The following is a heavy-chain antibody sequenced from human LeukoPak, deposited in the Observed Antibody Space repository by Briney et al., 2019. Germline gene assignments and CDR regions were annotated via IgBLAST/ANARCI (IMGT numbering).Heavy chain of an antibody. Sequence: SETLSLTCDVYGGSFRGYYWSWIRQPPEKGLEWIGEINHSGSTNYNPSLESRVTISVDTSKNQFSLKLSSVTAADTAVYYCARGGHPSDYDFWSGYSHWGQGTLVTVSS. CDR1: GGSFRGYY. D-gene: IGHD3-3*01. J-gene: IGHJ4*02. CDR3: ARGGHPSDYDFWSGYSH. V-gene: IGHV4-34*01. CDR2: INHSGST.